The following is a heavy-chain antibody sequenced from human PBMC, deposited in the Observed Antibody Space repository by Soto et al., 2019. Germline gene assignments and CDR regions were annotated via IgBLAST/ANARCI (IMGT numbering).Heavy chain of an antibody. Sequence: QVQLVQSGAEVKKPEASVKVSCKASGYTFTSYDINWVRQATGQGLEWMGWMNPNSGNTGYAQKFQGRVTMTRNTSISTAYMELSSLRSEDTAVYYCARALLDYYYYGMDVWGQGTTVTVSS. CDR2: MNPNSGNT. CDR3: ARALLDYYYYGMDV. CDR1: GYTFTSYD. V-gene: IGHV1-8*01. J-gene: IGHJ6*02. D-gene: IGHD3-3*01.